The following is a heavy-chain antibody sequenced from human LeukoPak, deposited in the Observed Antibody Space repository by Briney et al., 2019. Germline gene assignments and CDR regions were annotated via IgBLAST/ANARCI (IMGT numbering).Heavy chain of an antibody. CDR2: ISSSSSTI. J-gene: IGHJ3*02. CDR3: AKIREVVPAANAFDI. V-gene: IGHV3-48*04. D-gene: IGHD2-2*01. CDR1: GFTFSSYS. Sequence: PGGSLRLSCAASGFTFSSYSMNWVRQAPGKGLEWVSYISSSSSTIYYADSVKGRFTISRDNAKNSLYLQMNSLRAEDTAVYYCAKIREVVPAANAFDIWGQGTMVTVSS.